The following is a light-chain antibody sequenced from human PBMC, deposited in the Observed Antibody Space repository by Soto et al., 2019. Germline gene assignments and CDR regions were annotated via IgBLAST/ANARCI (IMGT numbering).Light chain of an antibody. CDR1: RGLVHSNGNTH. CDR3: MQATHWPWT. Sequence: DVVLTQSPLSLPVTLGQPATISCRSSRGLVHSNGNTHLSWLRQRPGQSPRRLIYKVSNRDSGVPDRCSGSESGTDFTLKISRVGAEDGVTYYCMQATHWPWTFGHGTRVEI. CDR2: KVS. V-gene: IGKV2-30*02. J-gene: IGKJ1*01.